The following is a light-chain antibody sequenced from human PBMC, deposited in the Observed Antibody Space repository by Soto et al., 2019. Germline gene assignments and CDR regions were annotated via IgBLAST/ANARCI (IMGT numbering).Light chain of an antibody. CDR1: SSDVGGYNY. V-gene: IGLV2-8*01. Sequence: QSALTQPPSASGSPGQSVTISCTGTSSDVGGYNYVSWYQQHPGKAPTLMIYAVSKRPSGVPDRFSGSKSGNTASLTVSGLQAEDEADYYCSSYAGSNNLVFGGGTKLTVL. J-gene: IGLJ2*01. CDR3: SSYAGSNNLV. CDR2: AVS.